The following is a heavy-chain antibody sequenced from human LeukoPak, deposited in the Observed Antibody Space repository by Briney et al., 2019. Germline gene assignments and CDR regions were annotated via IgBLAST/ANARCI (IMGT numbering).Heavy chain of an antibody. CDR3: ARVVVRGVAGTTQGAFDI. V-gene: IGHV1-2*02. CDR2: INPNSGGT. Sequence: GASVKVSCNASGYTFTDYYMHWVRQAPGQGLEWMGWINPNSGGTKDAQKFQGRVTMSRDTSSSTAEMELSRLRSDDTAVYYCARVVVRGVAGTTQGAFDIWGQGTMVTVSS. D-gene: IGHD6-19*01. J-gene: IGHJ3*02. CDR1: GYTFTDYY.